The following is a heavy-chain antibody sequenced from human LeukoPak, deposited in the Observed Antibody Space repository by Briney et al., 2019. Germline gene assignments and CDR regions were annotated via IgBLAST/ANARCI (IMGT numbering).Heavy chain of an antibody. Sequence: SETLSLTCTVSGGSISSGGYYWSWIRQPPGKDLEWIGYIYHSGSTYYNPSLKSRVTISVDRSKNQFSLKLSSVTAADTAVYYCARVRQQLASDFDYWGQGTLVTVSS. CDR1: GGSISSGGYY. V-gene: IGHV4-30-2*01. J-gene: IGHJ4*02. CDR3: ARVRQQLASDFDY. CDR2: IYHSGST. D-gene: IGHD6-13*01.